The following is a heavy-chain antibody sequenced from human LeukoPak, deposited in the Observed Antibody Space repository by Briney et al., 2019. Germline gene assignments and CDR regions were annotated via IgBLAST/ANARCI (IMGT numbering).Heavy chain of an antibody. CDR2: VNPNSGDT. D-gene: IGHD1-26*01. J-gene: IGHJ4*02. Sequence: ASVKVSCKASGYTFTGFSIHWVRQAPGQGLEWMVWVNPNSGDTNYAQRFQGRVTMTRDTSITTASMELSRLTSDDTAVYYCARGAVSGSYYFDYWGQGTLVTVSS. V-gene: IGHV1-2*02. CDR1: GYTFTGFS. CDR3: ARGAVSGSYYFDY.